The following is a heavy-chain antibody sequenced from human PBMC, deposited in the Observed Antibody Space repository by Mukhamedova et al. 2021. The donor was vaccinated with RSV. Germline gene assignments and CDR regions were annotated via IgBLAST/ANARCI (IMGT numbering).Heavy chain of an antibody. CDR3: AKSGWSVVAGLAFDI. D-gene: IGHD2-15*01. CDR2: ISYDGSNK. CDR1: SSYG. V-gene: IGHV3-30*18. Sequence: SSYGMHWVRQAPGKGLEWVAVISYDGSNKYYADSVKGRFTISRDNSKNTLYLQMNSLRAEDTAVYYCAKSGWSVVAGLAFDIWG. J-gene: IGHJ3*02.